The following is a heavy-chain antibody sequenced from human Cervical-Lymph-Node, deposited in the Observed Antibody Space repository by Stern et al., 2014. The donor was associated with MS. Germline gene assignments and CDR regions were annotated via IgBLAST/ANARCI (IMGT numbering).Heavy chain of an antibody. CDR2: DYPCDSDT. D-gene: IGHD2-15*01. Sequence: VQLMQSGAEVKKPGESLKVSCKASGYSFTLYCIRWVRQVPGKGLECMGIDYPCDSDTRYSRSFIGQVTISADKSISTAYLQWSSLKASDAARYYCAAHVRGSYVYWGQGTLVTVSS. J-gene: IGHJ4*02. CDR3: AAHVRGSYVY. V-gene: IGHV5-51*01. CDR1: GYSFTLYC.